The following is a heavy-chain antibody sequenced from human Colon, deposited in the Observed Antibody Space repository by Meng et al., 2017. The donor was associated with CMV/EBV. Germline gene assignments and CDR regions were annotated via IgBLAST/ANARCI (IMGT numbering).Heavy chain of an antibody. D-gene: IGHD2-2*01. CDR1: GYTFTSYD. V-gene: IGHV1-2*02. CDR2: INPNSGGT. CDR3: ARDLVVVIPDDL. Sequence: ASVKVSCKASGYTFTSYDINWVRQAPGQGLEWMGWINPNSGGTNYAQKFQGRVTMTRDTSISTAYMELTSLRSDDTAVYYCARDLVVVIPDDLWGQGTLVTVSS. J-gene: IGHJ5*02.